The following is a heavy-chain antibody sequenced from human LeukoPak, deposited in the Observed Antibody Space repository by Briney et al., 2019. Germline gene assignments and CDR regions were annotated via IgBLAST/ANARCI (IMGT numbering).Heavy chain of an antibody. V-gene: IGHV3-49*03. D-gene: IGHD3-10*01. CDR1: GFTFGDYA. CDR2: IRSKAYGGTT. CDR3: TRDGTGLWFGESEYYYYYYMDV. Sequence: PGGSLRLSCTASGFTFGDYAMSWFRQAPGKGLEWVGFIRSKAYGGTTEYAASVKGRFTISRDDSKSIAYLQMNSLKTEDTAVYYCTRDGTGLWFGESEYYYYYYMDVWGKGTTVTVSS. J-gene: IGHJ6*03.